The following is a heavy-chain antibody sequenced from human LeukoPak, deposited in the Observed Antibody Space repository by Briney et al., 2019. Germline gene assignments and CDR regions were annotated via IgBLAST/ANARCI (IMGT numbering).Heavy chain of an antibody. CDR2: IYHSGST. J-gene: IGHJ3*02. D-gene: IGHD2-21*02. CDR1: GGSISSSNW. Sequence: SGTLSLTCAVSGGSISSSNWWSWVRQPPGKGLEWIGEIYHSGSTNYNPSLKSRVTISVDKSKNQFSLKLSSVTAADTAVYYCARVAEVVTAISAFDIWGQGTMVTVSS. V-gene: IGHV4-4*02. CDR3: ARVAEVVTAISAFDI.